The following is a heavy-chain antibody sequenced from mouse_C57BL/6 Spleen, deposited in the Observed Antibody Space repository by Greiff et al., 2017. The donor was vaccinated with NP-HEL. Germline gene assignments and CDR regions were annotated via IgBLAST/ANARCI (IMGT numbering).Heavy chain of an antibody. V-gene: IGHV5-9-1*02. CDR3: TRVDYYGSSCYAMDY. CDR1: GFTFSSYA. Sequence: EVKVVESGEGLVKPGGSLKLSCAASGFTFSSYAMSWVRQTPEKRLEWVAYISSGGDYIYYADTVKGRFTISRDNARNTLYLQMSSLKSEDTAMYYCTRVDYYGSSCYAMDYWGQGTSVTVSS. J-gene: IGHJ4*01. CDR2: ISSGGDYI. D-gene: IGHD1-1*01.